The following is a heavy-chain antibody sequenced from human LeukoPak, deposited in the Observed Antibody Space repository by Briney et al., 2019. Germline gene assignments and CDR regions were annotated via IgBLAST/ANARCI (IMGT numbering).Heavy chain of an antibody. CDR3: ARGYCSGDSCVYYFDY. CDR1: GYTFTGYY. D-gene: IGHD2-15*01. J-gene: IGHJ4*02. V-gene: IGHV1-2*02. CDR2: INPNSGGT. Sequence: GASVKVSCKASGYTFTGYYMHWVRQAPGQGLEWMGWINPNSGGTNYAQKFQGRVTMTRDTSISTAYMELSRLRSDDTAVYYCARGYCSGDSCVYYFDYWGQGTLVTVSS.